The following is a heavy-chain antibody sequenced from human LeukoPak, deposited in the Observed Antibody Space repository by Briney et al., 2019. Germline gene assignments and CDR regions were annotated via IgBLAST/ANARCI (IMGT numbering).Heavy chain of an antibody. V-gene: IGHV1-46*01. J-gene: IGHJ4*02. Sequence: ASVKVSCKAAGYTFTNYYMHWVRQAPGQGLGWMGIMNPSGGTTIYAQKFLGRVTMTTDTSTTTVYMELSSLRSEDTAVYYCAREGSTASGPPDYWGQGTLVTVSS. CDR1: GYTFTNYY. D-gene: IGHD3-10*01. CDR3: AREGSTASGPPDY. CDR2: MNPSGGTT.